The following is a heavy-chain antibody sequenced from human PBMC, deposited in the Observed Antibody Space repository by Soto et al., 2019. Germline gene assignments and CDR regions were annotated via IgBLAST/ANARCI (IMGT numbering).Heavy chain of an antibody. D-gene: IGHD1-26*01. CDR3: TTNGWAGGAPR. CDR1: GFTFSGAW. Sequence: EVQLVESGGGLVQPGGSLKLSCAASGFTFSGAWMDWVRQAPGKGLEWVGLIKSKTDGGTTQYAAPVKGRFTISRDDSTNTLYLQMNSLKPEDTALYYCTTNGWAGGAPRWGQRTLVTVSS. J-gene: IGHJ4*02. CDR2: IKSKTDGGTT. V-gene: IGHV3-15*07.